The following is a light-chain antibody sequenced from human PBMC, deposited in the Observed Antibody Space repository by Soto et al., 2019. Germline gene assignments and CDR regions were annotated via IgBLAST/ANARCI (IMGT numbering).Light chain of an antibody. Sequence: QSALTQPASVSGSPGQSITISCTGTSSDVGGYNYVYWYQQHPGQDPKLMIYDVSNRPSGVSNRFSGSKSGNTASLTISGLQAEDAADYYCNSYTSRSTYVFGTGTKVPVL. CDR1: SSDVGGYNY. V-gene: IGLV2-14*01. CDR3: NSYTSRSTYV. CDR2: DVS. J-gene: IGLJ1*01.